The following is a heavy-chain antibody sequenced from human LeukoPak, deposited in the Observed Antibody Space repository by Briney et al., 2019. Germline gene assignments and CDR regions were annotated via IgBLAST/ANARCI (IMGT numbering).Heavy chain of an antibody. V-gene: IGHV4-59*01. CDR3: ARSRPAAHMYYFDY. Sequence: SETLSLTCTVSGGAISSYYWSWIRQPPGKGLEWIGYISYSGTTNYNPSLRIRATISVDSSKNQFSLKLSSVTAADTAVYYCARSRPAAHMYYFDYWGQGTLVTVSS. D-gene: IGHD2-2*01. CDR1: GGAISSYY. CDR2: ISYSGTT. J-gene: IGHJ4*02.